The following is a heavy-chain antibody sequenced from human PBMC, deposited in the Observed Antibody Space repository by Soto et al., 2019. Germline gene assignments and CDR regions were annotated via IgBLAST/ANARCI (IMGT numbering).Heavy chain of an antibody. CDR2: FDPEDGET. D-gene: IGHD3-9*01. CDR1: GYTLTELS. V-gene: IGHV1-24*01. J-gene: IGHJ4*02. CDR3: ATVSATHYDILTGSTAFDY. Sequence: GASVKVSCKVSGYTLTELSMHWVRQAPGKGLEWMGGFDPEDGETIYAQKFQGRVTMTEDTSTDTAYMELSSLRSEDTAVYYCATVSATHYDILTGSTAFDYWGQGTLVTVSS.